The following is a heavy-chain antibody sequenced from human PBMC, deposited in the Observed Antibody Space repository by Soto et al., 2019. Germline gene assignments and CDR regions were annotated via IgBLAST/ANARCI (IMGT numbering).Heavy chain of an antibody. V-gene: IGHV3-64*04. CDR3: ATLLGLVVPGTFDC. Sequence: GGSLRLSCSASGFTFSEYSMHWVRQAPGKGLQYVSTISSDGDITYYADSVKGRFTISRDDSKNTLYLQMNSLKTEDTAVYSCATLLGLVVPGTFDCWGQGTLVTVSS. CDR1: GFTFSEYS. J-gene: IGHJ4*02. CDR2: ISSDGDIT. D-gene: IGHD3-22*01.